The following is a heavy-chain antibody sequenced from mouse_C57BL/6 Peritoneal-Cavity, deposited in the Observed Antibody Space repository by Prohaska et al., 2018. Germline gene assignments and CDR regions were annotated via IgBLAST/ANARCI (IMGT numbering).Heavy chain of an antibody. CDR2: ISGGGNT. CDR3: ARHGGYTNYYAMDY. D-gene: IGHD2-2*01. J-gene: IGHJ4*01. CDR1: GFTFSSYT. V-gene: IGHV5-9*01. Sequence: EVMLVESGGGLVKPGGSLKLSCAASGFTFSSYTMSWVRQTPEKRLEWVATISGGGNTYYPDSVKGRFTISRDNAKNTLYLQMSSLRSEDTALYYCARHGGYTNYYAMDYWGQGTSVTVSS.